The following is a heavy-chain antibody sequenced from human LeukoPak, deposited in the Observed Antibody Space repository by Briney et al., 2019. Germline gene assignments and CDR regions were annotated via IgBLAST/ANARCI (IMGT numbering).Heavy chain of an antibody. CDR1: GYSFTTYW. J-gene: IGHJ3*02. Sequence: GESLKISCKGSGYSFTTYWIAWVRQMPGKGLEWMGIIYPGDSDTRYRPSFQGQVTISADKSISTAYLQWSSLEASDTAMYYCARRRYCNSTSCYAGAFDIWGQRTMVTVSS. CDR2: IYPGDSDT. V-gene: IGHV5-51*01. D-gene: IGHD2-2*01. CDR3: ARRRYCNSTSCYAGAFDI.